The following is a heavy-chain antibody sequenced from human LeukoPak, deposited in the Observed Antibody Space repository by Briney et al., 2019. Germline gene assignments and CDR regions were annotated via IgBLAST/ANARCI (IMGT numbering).Heavy chain of an antibody. CDR1: GFTFSSYA. CDR2: ISGSGGST. J-gene: IGHJ4*02. V-gene: IGHV3-23*01. D-gene: IGHD6-19*01. CDR3: AKVPVPYGSRWAHFDY. Sequence: PGGSLRLSCAASGFTFSSYAMSWVRQAPGKGLEWVSAISGSGGSTYYADSVKGRFTISRDNSKNTLYLQMNSLRAEDTAVYYCAKVPVPYGSRWAHFDYWGQGTLVTVSS.